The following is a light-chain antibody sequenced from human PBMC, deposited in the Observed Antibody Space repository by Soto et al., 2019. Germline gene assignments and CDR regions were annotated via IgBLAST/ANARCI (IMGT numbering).Light chain of an antibody. Sequence: QYVLTQPPSASGTPGRRVTMSCSGSSSNIGSNTVNWYHQLPGTTPKLLMFSNNQRPSGVPDRFSGSKSGTSASLAISGLQSDDEADYYCATWDDTLNGVVFGGGTKLTVL. CDR3: ATWDDTLNGVV. V-gene: IGLV1-44*01. CDR2: SNN. CDR1: SSNIGSNT. J-gene: IGLJ2*01.